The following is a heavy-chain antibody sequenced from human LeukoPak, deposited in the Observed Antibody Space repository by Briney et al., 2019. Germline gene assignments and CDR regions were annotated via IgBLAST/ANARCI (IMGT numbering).Heavy chain of an antibody. CDR1: GFTFSSYG. V-gene: IGHV3-30*02. CDR3: AKDLEDYDYVWGSYRFNWFDP. J-gene: IGHJ5*02. CDR2: IRYDGSNK. D-gene: IGHD3-16*02. Sequence: GGSLRLSCAASGFTFSSYGMHWVRQAPGKGLEWVAFIRYDGSNKYYADSVKSRFTISRDNSKNTLYLQMNSLRAEDTAVYYCAKDLEDYDYVWGSYRFNWFDPWGQGALVTVSS.